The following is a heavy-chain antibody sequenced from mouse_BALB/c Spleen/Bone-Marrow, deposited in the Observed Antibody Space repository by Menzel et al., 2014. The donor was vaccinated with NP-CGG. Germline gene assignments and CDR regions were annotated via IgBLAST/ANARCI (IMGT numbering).Heavy chain of an antibody. J-gene: IGHJ4*01. CDR1: GYTFTSYV. CDR3: ARPYYGNYDAMDY. Sequence: VQLQQSGPELEKPGASVKISCEASGYTFTSYVMHWVKQKPGQGLEWIGYINLYNDGTKYNEKFKGKATLTSDKSSSTAYMEVSSRTSEDSAVYYCARPYYGNYDAMDYLVQGPSVTASS. CDR2: INLYNDGT. D-gene: IGHD2-10*01. V-gene: IGHV1-14*01.